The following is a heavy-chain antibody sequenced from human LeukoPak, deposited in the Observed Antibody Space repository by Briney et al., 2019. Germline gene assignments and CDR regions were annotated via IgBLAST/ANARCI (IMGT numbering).Heavy chain of an antibody. CDR2: ISSSSTYI. Sequence: GGSLRLSCAASGFTFSSYWMSWVRQAPGKGLEWVSSISSSSTYIYYADSLKGRFTISRDNARNSLYLQLNSLRAEDTAVYYCARVCPNSGYTSYYFDYWGQGTLVTVSS. V-gene: IGHV3-21*01. CDR3: ARVCPNSGYTSYYFDY. D-gene: IGHD5-12*01. CDR1: GFTFSSYW. J-gene: IGHJ4*02.